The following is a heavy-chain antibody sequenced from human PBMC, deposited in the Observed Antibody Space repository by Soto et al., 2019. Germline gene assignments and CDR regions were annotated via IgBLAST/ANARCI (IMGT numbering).Heavy chain of an antibody. CDR2: ISGSGGST. V-gene: IGHV3-23*01. D-gene: IGHD6-19*01. CDR3: AKDFPSPRIAVAGPGAFDI. J-gene: IGHJ3*02. CDR1: GFTFSSYA. Sequence: EVQLLESGGGLLQPGGSLRLSCAASGFTFSSYAMSWVRQAPGKGLEWVSAISGSGGSTYYADSVKGRFTISRDNSKNTLYLQMNSLRAEDTAVYYCAKDFPSPRIAVAGPGAFDIWGQGTMVTVSS.